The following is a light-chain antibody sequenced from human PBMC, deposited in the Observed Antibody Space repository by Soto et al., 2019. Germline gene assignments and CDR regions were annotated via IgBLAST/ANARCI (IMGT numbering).Light chain of an antibody. CDR1: QSVSSSY. J-gene: IGKJ4*01. Sequence: EIVLTQSPGTLSLSPVERATLSCRASQSVSSSYLAWYQQKPGQAPRLLIYGASSRATGIPDRFSGSGSGTDFTLTISRLEPEDFAVYYCQQYCSSITFGGGTKVEIK. V-gene: IGKV3-20*01. CDR2: GAS. CDR3: QQYCSSIT.